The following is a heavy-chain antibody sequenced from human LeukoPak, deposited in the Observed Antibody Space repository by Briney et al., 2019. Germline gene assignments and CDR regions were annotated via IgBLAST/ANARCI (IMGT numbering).Heavy chain of an antibody. V-gene: IGHV4-4*07. Sequence: SETLSLTCTVSGGSISSYYWSWIRQPAGKGLEWIGRIYTSGSTNYNPSLKSRVTMSVDTSKNQFSLKLSSVTAADTAVYYCARRYSYGYADYYGMDVWGQGTTVTVSS. CDR2: IYTSGST. D-gene: IGHD5-18*01. CDR1: GGSISSYY. J-gene: IGHJ6*02. CDR3: ARRYSYGYADYYGMDV.